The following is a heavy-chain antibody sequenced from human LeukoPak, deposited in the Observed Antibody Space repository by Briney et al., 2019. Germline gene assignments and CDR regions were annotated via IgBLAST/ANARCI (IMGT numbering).Heavy chain of an antibody. J-gene: IGHJ6*02. CDR2: ISKSGDHT. CDR1: GFTFDNYA. D-gene: IGHD3-16*01. V-gene: IGHV3-23*01. Sequence: GGSLRLSWAASGFTFDNYAMSWVRQTPGKGLEWVSAISKSGDHTYYAASAKGRFTIYRDNSKNTQYLQMNSLRAEDTAVYYCATSWGPDTSAFRWGRDGMDVWGQGTTVIVS. CDR3: ATSWGPDTSAFRWGRDGMDV.